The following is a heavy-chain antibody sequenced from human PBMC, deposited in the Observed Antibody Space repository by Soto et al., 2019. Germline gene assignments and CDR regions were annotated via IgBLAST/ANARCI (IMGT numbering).Heavy chain of an antibody. J-gene: IGHJ5*02. V-gene: IGHV1-18*04. CDR2: ISAYNGNT. Sequence: ASVKVSCKASGYTFTSYYMHWVRQAPGQGLEWMGIISAYNGNTNYAQKLQGRVTMTTDTSTSTAYMELRSLRSDDTAVYYCARGVYDYIWGSYRLWWFDPWGQGTLVTVSS. D-gene: IGHD3-16*02. CDR3: ARGVYDYIWGSYRLWWFDP. CDR1: GYTFTSYY.